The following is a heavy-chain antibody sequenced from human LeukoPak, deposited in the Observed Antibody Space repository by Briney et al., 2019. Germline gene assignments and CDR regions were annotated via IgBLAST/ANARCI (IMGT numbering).Heavy chain of an antibody. D-gene: IGHD3-22*01. CDR1: GYTFTSYA. J-gene: IGHJ4*02. Sequence: ASVKVSCKASGYTFTSYAIHWVRQAPGQRLEWMGWISAGNGNTKYSQNFQGRVTFISNTSATTAFMELSSLRSEDAAVYYCARDPLEYYYDSSGYYYWGQGTLVTVSS. CDR2: ISAGNGNT. V-gene: IGHV1-3*01. CDR3: ARDPLEYYYDSSGYYY.